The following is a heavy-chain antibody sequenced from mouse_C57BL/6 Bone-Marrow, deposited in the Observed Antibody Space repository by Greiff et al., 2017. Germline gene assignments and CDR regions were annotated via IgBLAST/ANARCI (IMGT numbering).Heavy chain of an antibody. CDR3: AKKGIYYDFDAFYYYAMDY. V-gene: IGHV2-3*01. CDR1: GFSLTSYG. D-gene: IGHD2-4*01. CDR2: IWGDGST. Sequence: QVQLKESGPGLVAPSQSLSITCTVSGFSLTSYGVSWVRQPPGKGLEWLGVIWGDGSTNYHSALISRLSISTDNSKSHVFLKLNSLQTDDTATYYCAKKGIYYDFDAFYYYAMDYWGQGTSVTVSS. J-gene: IGHJ4*01.